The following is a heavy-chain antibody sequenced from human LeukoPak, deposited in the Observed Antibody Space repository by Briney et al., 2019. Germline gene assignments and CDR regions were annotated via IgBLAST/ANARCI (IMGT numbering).Heavy chain of an antibody. Sequence: SETLSLTCTVSGVPMSTYAWSWIRQTAGKGLEWIARIYTSGSTNYNASLKSRVTMSVDTSKNQFSLQLSSVTAADTAVYYCARDLAAAYDILTGKGFDYWGQGTLVTVSS. V-gene: IGHV4-4*07. D-gene: IGHD3-9*01. CDR1: GVPMSTYA. CDR3: ARDLAAAYDILTGKGFDY. CDR2: IYTSGST. J-gene: IGHJ4*02.